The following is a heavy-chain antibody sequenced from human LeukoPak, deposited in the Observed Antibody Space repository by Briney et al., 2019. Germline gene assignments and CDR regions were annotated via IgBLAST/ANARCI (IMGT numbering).Heavy chain of an antibody. J-gene: IGHJ4*02. CDR1: GGSIRSYY. V-gene: IGHV4-4*07. Sequence: SDTLSLTRTVSGGSIRSYYWGWVRQPAGKGLEWIGRIYTTGTTNYNPSLKSRLTMSVDTSKNQFSLNLRSVIAADTAVYYCARQGYTASYYFLDYWSQGTLVTVSS. CDR2: IYTTGTT. CDR3: ARQGYTASYYFLDY. D-gene: IGHD3-10*01.